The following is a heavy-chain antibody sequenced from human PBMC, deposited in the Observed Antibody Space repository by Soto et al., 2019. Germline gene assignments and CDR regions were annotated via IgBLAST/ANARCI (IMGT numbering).Heavy chain of an antibody. Sequence: PGESLKISCKGSGYSFTSYWIGWVRQMPGKGLEWMGIIYPGDSDTRYSPSFQGQVTISADKSISTAYLQWSSLKASDTAMYYCAGEMVGYDFWSGYSTYYYYGMDVWGQGTTVTVSS. CDR3: AGEMVGYDFWSGYSTYYYYGMDV. CDR1: GYSFTSYW. J-gene: IGHJ6*02. V-gene: IGHV5-51*01. CDR2: IYPGDSDT. D-gene: IGHD3-3*01.